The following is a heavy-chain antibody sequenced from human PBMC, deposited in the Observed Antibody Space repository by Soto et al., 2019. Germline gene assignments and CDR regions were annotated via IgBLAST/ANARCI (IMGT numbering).Heavy chain of an antibody. Sequence: SQTLSLTSALSVDSVSSISATRNWIRQSPTRGLEWLGRTYIRSKWYNDYAVSVKSRIAINPDTSENQFSLQLNSVTPEDTAVYYCARGVESRGRNAFEIWGQGTVVTVSS. J-gene: IGHJ3*02. CDR3: ARGVESRGRNAFEI. D-gene: IGHD3-10*01. CDR1: VDSVSSISAT. CDR2: TYIRSKWYN. V-gene: IGHV6-1*01.